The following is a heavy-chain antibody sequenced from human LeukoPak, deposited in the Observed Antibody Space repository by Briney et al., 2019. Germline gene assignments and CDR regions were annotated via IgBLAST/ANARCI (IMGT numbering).Heavy chain of an antibody. Sequence: PGGSLRLSCAASGFIFSSYGMHWVRQAPGKGLEWVAVISYDGSNKYYADSVKGRFTISRDNSKNTLYLQMNSLRAEDTAVYYCARGRAYYDSSGLLFDYWGQGTLVTVSS. CDR2: ISYDGSNK. CDR1: GFIFSSYG. CDR3: ARGRAYYDSSGLLFDY. D-gene: IGHD3-22*01. J-gene: IGHJ4*02. V-gene: IGHV3-30*03.